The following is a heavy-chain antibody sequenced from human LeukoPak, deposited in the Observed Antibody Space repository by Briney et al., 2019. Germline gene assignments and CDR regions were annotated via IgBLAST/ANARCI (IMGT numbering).Heavy chain of an antibody. CDR2: IYPGDSDT. Sequence: GESLKISCKGSGYSFTSYWIGWVRQMPGKGLEWMGIIYPGDSDTRYSPSFQGQVTISADKSISTAYLQWSSLKASDTAMYYCARQSFYYYGSGSYYPEAFDIWGQGTMVTVSS. J-gene: IGHJ3*02. V-gene: IGHV5-51*01. CDR1: GYSFTSYW. D-gene: IGHD3-10*01. CDR3: ARQSFYYYGSGSYYPEAFDI.